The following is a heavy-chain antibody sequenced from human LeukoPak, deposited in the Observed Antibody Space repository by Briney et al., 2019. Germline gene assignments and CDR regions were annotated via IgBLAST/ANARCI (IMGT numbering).Heavy chain of an antibody. V-gene: IGHV4-39*01. J-gene: IGHJ6*02. Sequence: SETLSLTCSVSDGSLSRSTHFWAWLRLPPGRGLEWIASIYNDGSAYYNPSLKSRVTISVDTSKNQFSLKLRFVTAADTAVYYCVRRRPSITGGMDVWGQGTTVTVS. D-gene: IGHD5-12*01. CDR3: VRRRPSITGGMDV. CDR1: DGSLSRSTHF. CDR2: IYNDGSA.